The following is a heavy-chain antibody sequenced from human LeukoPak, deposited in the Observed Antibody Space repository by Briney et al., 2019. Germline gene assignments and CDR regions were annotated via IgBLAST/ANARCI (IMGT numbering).Heavy chain of an antibody. V-gene: IGHV4-39*07. CDR1: GGSISSSSYY. CDR2: IYYSGST. J-gene: IGHJ4*02. CDR3: AKDDAWIQFGN. D-gene: IGHD5-24*01. Sequence: SETLSLTCTVSGGSISSSSYYWGWIRQPPGKGLEWIGSIYYSGSTYYNPSLKSRVTISVDTSKNQFSLKLSSVTAADTAVYYCAKDDAWIQFGNWGRGTLVTVSS.